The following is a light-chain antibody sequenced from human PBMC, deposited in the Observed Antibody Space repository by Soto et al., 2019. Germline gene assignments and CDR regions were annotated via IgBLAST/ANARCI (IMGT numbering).Light chain of an antibody. CDR3: QQSYSTPYT. CDR1: PSIISF. Sequence: DIQMTQSPSSLSSSVGDRVTITCRASPSIISFLNWYQQKPGTAPKLLIYAASSLQSGVPSRFSGSGSGTEFTLTISSLQPEDFATYYCQQSYSTPYTFGQGTKLEIK. J-gene: IGKJ2*01. CDR2: AAS. V-gene: IGKV1-39*01.